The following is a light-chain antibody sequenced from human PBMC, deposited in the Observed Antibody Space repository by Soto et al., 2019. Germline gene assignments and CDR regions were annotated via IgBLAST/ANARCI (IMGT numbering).Light chain of an antibody. CDR1: SSNIGAGYD. CDR3: QSYAISLSAWV. CDR2: GNI. J-gene: IGLJ3*02. V-gene: IGLV1-40*01. Sequence: QSVLTQPPSVSGAPGQRVTMSCTGSSSNIGAGYDVQWFQQLPGTAPRLLIYGNINRLSGVPARFSGSKSGTSASLAITGLEAEDEADYYCQSYAISLSAWVFGGGTKVTVL.